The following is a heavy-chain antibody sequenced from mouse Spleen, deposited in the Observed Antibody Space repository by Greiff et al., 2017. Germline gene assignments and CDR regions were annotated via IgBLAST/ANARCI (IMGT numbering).Heavy chain of an antibody. CDR3: AREDYDGSFDY. V-gene: IGHV5-6-3*01. CDR2: INSNGGST. J-gene: IGHJ2*01. D-gene: IGHD1-2*01. Sequence: EVQVVESGGGLVKPGGSLKLSCAASGFTFSSYAMSWVRQTPEKRLEWVAAINSNGGSTYYPDTVKDRFTISRDNAKNTLYLQMSSLRSEDTALYYCAREDYDGSFDYWGQGTTLTVSS. CDR1: GFTFSSYA.